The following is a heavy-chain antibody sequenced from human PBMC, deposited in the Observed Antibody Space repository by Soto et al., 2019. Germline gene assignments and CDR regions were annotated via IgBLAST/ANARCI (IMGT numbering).Heavy chain of an antibody. D-gene: IGHD2-15*01. Sequence: GGSLRLSCAASGFTFSSYGMHLVRQAPGKGLGGGAVIWYDESNKYYADSVKGRFTISRDNSKNTLYLQMNSLRAEDTAVYYCARDLRPIVVVVAATEYGAFDIWGQGTMVTVSS. CDR3: ARDLRPIVVVVAATEYGAFDI. J-gene: IGHJ3*02. CDR2: IWYDESNK. CDR1: GFTFSSYG. V-gene: IGHV3-33*01.